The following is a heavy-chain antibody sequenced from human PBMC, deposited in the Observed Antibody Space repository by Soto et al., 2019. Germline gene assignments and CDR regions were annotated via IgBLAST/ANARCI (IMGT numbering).Heavy chain of an antibody. Sequence: EVQLLESGGGLAQPGGSLTLSCAALRLTINTNAMSWVRQAPGKGLAWVSMIRESSGGTYYAETVKGRFNITRDNSRNMVFLQMNRVRAEDTAVYYYAKDRGDNTGYPIFDSSGQGTLVIVSS. CDR2: IRESSGGT. J-gene: IGHJ4*02. CDR1: RLTINTNA. V-gene: IGHV3-23*01. CDR3: AKDRGDNTGYPIFDS. D-gene: IGHD3-22*01.